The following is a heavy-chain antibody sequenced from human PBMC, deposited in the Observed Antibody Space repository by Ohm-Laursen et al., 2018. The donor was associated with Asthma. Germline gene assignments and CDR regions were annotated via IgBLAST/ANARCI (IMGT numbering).Heavy chain of an antibody. V-gene: IGHV4-31*03. CDR1: GGSISSGGYY. CDR2: IYYSGST. CDR3: ARAEGDYGDNKYFDY. J-gene: IGHJ4*02. D-gene: IGHD4-17*01. Sequence: SETLSLTCPVSGGSISSGGYYWSWIRQHPGKGLEWIGYIYYSGSTYYNPSLKSRVTISVDTSKNQFSLKLSSVTAADTAVYYCARAEGDYGDNKYFDYWGQGTLVTVSS.